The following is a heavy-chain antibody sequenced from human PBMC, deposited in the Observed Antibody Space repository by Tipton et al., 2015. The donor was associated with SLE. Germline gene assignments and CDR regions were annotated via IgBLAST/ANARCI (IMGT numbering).Heavy chain of an antibody. CDR2: INHSGST. J-gene: IGHJ4*02. V-gene: IGHV4-34*01. D-gene: IGHD3-3*01. CDR1: GGSFSGYY. CDR3: ARITIFGVVLFDY. Sequence: TLSLTCAVYGGSFSGYYWSWIRQPPGKGLEWIGEINHSGSTNYNPSLKSRVTVSVDTSKNQFSLKLSSVTAAATAVYYCARITIFGVVLFDYWGQGTLVTVSS.